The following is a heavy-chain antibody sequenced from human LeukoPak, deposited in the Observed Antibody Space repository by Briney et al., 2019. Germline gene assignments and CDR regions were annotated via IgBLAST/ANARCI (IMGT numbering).Heavy chain of an antibody. CDR2: ISGRGGST. CDR3: AQGYYYDSSGYYYVH. D-gene: IGHD3-22*01. V-gene: IGHV3-23*01. J-gene: IGHJ3*01. CDR1: GFTFSSYA. Sequence: GGSLRLSCAASGFTFSSYAMSWVRQAPGKGLEWVSAISGRGGSTYYADSVKGRFTISRDNSKNTLYLQMNSLRAEDTAVYYCAQGYYYDSSGYYYVHWGHGTMVTVSS.